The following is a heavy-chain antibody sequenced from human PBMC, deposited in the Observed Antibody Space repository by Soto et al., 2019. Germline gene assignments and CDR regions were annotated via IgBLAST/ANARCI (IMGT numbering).Heavy chain of an antibody. V-gene: IGHV3-9*01. Sequence: GVSRRISCAGSGFTFDDYAMHWVRQAPGKGLEWVSGISWNSGSIGYADSVKGRFTISRDNAKNSLYLQMNSLRAEDTALYYCAKDTLSDPEYYFDYWGQGTLVTVSS. J-gene: IGHJ4*02. CDR1: GFTFDDYA. CDR2: ISWNSGSI. CDR3: AKDTLSDPEYYFDY.